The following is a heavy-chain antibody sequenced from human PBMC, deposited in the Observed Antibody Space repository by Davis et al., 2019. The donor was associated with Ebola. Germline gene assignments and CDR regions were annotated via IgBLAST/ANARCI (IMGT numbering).Heavy chain of an antibody. V-gene: IGHV3-21*01. CDR2: ISSSSSYI. CDR1: GFTFSSYS. Sequence: PGGSLRLSCAASGFTFSSYSMNWVRQAPGKGLEWVSSISSSSSYIYYADSVKGRFTISRDNAKNSLYLQMNSLRAEDTAVYYCARDPRVGPGIAAADDYWGQGTLVTVSS. J-gene: IGHJ4*02. D-gene: IGHD6-13*01. CDR3: ARDPRVGPGIAAADDY.